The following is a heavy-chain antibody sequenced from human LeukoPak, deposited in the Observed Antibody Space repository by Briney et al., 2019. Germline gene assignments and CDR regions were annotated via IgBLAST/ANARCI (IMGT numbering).Heavy chain of an antibody. CDR1: GYTFTSYG. CDR2: ISAYNGNT. V-gene: IGHV1-18*01. D-gene: IGHD2-2*01. Sequence: GASVKVSCKASGYTFTSYGISWVRQAPGQGLEWMGWISAYNGNTNYAQKLQGRVTMTTDTSTSTAYMELRSLRSDDTAVYYCAREPSRYCSSTSCYGYWFDPWGQGTLVTVSS. CDR3: AREPSRYCSSTSCYGYWFDP. J-gene: IGHJ5*02.